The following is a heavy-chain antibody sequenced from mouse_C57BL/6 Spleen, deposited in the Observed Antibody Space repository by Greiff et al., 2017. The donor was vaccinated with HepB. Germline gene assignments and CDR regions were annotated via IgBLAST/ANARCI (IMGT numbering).Heavy chain of an antibody. CDR2: INPSSGYT. CDR1: GYTFTSYT. Sequence: QVQLKESGAELARPGASVKMSCKASGYTFTSYTMHWVKQRPGQGLEWIGYINPSSGYTKYNQKFKDKATLTADKSSSTAYMQLSSLTSEDSAVYYCARGVYYGSSPYYFDYWGQGTTLTVSS. J-gene: IGHJ2*01. CDR3: ARGVYYGSSPYYFDY. D-gene: IGHD1-1*01. V-gene: IGHV1-4*01.